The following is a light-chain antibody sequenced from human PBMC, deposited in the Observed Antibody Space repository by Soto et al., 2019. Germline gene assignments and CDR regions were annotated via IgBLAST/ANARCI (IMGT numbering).Light chain of an antibody. CDR3: HQYNSWPWT. CDR1: QSVSNN. V-gene: IGKV3-15*01. CDR2: GAS. Sequence: DIVLTQSPATLSLSPGERATLSCRASQSVSNNLAWYQKKPGQPPRLLIYGASTEATNITTRFSGSGSGTDFTLTISSLQSEDFAVYYCHQYNSWPWTFGQGTKVEIK. J-gene: IGKJ1*01.